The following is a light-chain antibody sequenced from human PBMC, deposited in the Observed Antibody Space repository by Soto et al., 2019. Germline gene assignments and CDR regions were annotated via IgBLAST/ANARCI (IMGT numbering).Light chain of an antibody. CDR2: SNN. CDR3: AAWDDNLSGLYV. J-gene: IGLJ1*01. V-gene: IGLV1-44*01. CDR1: SSNIGSNT. Sequence: QSVRTHAASGSSTHGERGTISCSESSSNIGSNTVNWYQQLPGTAPKLLIYSNNQRPSGVPDRFSGSKSGTSASLAISGLRSEDEADYYCAAWDDNLSGLYVFGAGTKVTVL.